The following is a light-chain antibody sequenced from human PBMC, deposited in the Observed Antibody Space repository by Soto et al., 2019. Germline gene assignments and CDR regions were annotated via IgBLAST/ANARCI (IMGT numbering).Light chain of an antibody. CDR1: QSVNNN. Sequence: EIVMTQSPVSLSVSPGESATLPCTASQSVNNNVAWYQQKPGHTPRLLIYSASIGATGTPDRVSGSGSGSDVTLTISSLQSEDFAVYYCQQYNKWPLTFGPGTRVEIK. CDR2: SAS. J-gene: IGKJ5*01. V-gene: IGKV3-15*01. CDR3: QQYNKWPLT.